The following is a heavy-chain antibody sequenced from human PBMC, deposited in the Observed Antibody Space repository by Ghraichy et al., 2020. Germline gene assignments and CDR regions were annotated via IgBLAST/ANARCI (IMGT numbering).Heavy chain of an antibody. CDR1: GFTFSSYE. Sequence: GGSLRLSCAASGFTFSSYEMNWVRQAPGKGLEWVSYISSSGSTIYYADSVKGRFTISRDNAKNSLYLQMNSLRAEDTAVYYCARVAWNDFHHYYYYYMDVWGKGTTVTVSS. CDR2: ISSSGSTI. V-gene: IGHV3-48*03. D-gene: IGHD1-1*01. CDR3: ARVAWNDFHHYYYYYMDV. J-gene: IGHJ6*03.